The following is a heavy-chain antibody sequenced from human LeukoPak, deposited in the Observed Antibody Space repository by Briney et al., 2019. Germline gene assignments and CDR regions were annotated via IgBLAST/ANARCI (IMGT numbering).Heavy chain of an antibody. V-gene: IGHV3-7*01. CDR2: IKQDGSEK. CDR1: GFTFSSYW. CDR3: ATTGYDFWSGYYCDY. D-gene: IGHD3-3*01. J-gene: IGHJ4*02. Sequence: GGSLRLSCAASGFTFSSYWMSWVRQAPGKGLEWVANIKQDGSEKYYVDSVKGRFTISRDNAKNSLYLQMNSLRAEDTAVYYCATTGYDFWSGYYCDYWGQGTLVTVSS.